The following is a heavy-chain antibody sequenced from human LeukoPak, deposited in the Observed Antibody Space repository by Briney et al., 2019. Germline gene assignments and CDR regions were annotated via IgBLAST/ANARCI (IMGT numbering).Heavy chain of an antibody. CDR3: AKDIKGSGKGYYFDY. J-gene: IGHJ4*02. V-gene: IGHV3-23*01. CDR2: ISGTGGST. D-gene: IGHD3-10*01. CDR1: GLTFSGYV. Sequence: GGSLRLSCAASGLTFSGYVMNWVRQAPGKGLEWVSAISGTGGSTYYVDSVKGRFTISRDNSKDTLYLQMNSLRAEDTAIYYCAKDIKGSGKGYYFDYWGQGTLVTVSS.